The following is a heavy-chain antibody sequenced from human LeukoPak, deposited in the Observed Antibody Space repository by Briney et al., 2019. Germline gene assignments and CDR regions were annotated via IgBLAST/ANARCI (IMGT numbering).Heavy chain of an antibody. CDR3: ARGGGSPDY. J-gene: IGHJ4*02. Sequence: PSETLSLTCTVSGGSISSYYWSWIRQPPGKGLEYIGYIYYSGSTNYNPSLKSRVTISLDASKSQFSLKLTSVTAADTTVYYCARGGGSPDYWGQGTLVTVSS. CDR2: IYYSGST. CDR1: GGSISSYY. D-gene: IGHD3-16*01. V-gene: IGHV4-59*01.